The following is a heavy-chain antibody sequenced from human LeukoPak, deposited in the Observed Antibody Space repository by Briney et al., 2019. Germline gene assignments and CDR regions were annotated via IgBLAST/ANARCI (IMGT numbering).Heavy chain of an antibody. Sequence: PGGSLRLSCAGSGFTFSSYEMNGVRQAPGKGLEWVSYISSSGSTIYYADSVKGRFTISRDNAKNSLYLQMNSLRADDTAVYYCVRPSGIAVSGGTDYWGQGTLVTVSS. V-gene: IGHV3-48*03. J-gene: IGHJ4*02. CDR1: GFTFSSYE. CDR3: VRPSGIAVSGGTDY. CDR2: ISSSGSTI. D-gene: IGHD6-19*01.